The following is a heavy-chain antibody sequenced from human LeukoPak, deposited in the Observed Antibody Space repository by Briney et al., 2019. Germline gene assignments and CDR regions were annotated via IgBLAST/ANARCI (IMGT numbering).Heavy chain of an antibody. Sequence: SETLSLTCTVSGGSISSSSYYWGWIRQPPGKGLEWIGGIYYSGSTYHNPSLKSRVTISVDTSKNQFSLKLSSVTAADTAVYYCARTGLYYDSSGYYTYFDYWGQGTLVTVSS. J-gene: IGHJ4*02. CDR1: GGSISSSSYY. CDR2: IYYSGST. CDR3: ARTGLYYDSSGYYTYFDY. D-gene: IGHD3-22*01. V-gene: IGHV4-39*01.